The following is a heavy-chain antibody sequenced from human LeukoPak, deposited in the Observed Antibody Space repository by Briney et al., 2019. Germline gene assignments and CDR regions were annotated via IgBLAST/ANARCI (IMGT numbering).Heavy chain of an antibody. CDR1: GFTFSSYA. CDR2: ISGSGGST. V-gene: IGHV3-23*01. Sequence: GGSLRPSCAASGFTFSSYAMSWVRQTPGKGLEWVSAISGSGGSTYYADSVKGRFTISRDNSKNTLYLQMNSLRAEDTAVYYCAKRYRGYSYGYPDYWGQGTLVTVSS. D-gene: IGHD5-18*01. CDR3: AKRYRGYSYGYPDY. J-gene: IGHJ4*02.